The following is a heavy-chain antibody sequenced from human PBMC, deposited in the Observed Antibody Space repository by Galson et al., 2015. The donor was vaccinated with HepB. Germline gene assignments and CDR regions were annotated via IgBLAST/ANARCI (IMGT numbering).Heavy chain of an antibody. CDR2: IYYTGST. J-gene: IGHJ5*02. D-gene: IGHD1-26*01. Sequence: ETLSLTCTVSGGSISGYYWSWIRQPPGKGLEWIGYIYYTGSTNYSPSLKSRVTISVDTSKKQFSLKLSSVIAADTAVYYCARRWWSGNYVWFDPWGQGTLVTVSS. CDR1: GGSISGYY. CDR3: ARRWWSGNYVWFDP. V-gene: IGHV4-59*01.